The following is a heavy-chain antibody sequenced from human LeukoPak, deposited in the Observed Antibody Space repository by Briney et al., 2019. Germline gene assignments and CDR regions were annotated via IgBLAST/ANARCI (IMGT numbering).Heavy chain of an antibody. CDR2: IYTSGST. J-gene: IGHJ4*02. CDR3: ARARDDYYDSSEDY. D-gene: IGHD3-22*01. V-gene: IGHV4-61*02. CDR1: GGSISGGSYY. Sequence: SETLSLTCTVSGGSISGGSYYWSWIRQPAGKGLEWLGRIYTSGSTNYNPSLKSRVIISVDTSKNQFSLKLSSVTAADTAVDYCARARDDYYDSSEDYWGQGTLVTVSS.